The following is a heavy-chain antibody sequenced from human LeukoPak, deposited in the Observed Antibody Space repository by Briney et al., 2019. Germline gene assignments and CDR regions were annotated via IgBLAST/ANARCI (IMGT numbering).Heavy chain of an antibody. Sequence: GGSLRLSCAASGFTFSSYSMNWARQAPGKGLEWVSDIGSSDNRISYADSVKGRFTISRDIAKNSLYLQVNSLRAEDTAVYYCAREIVAGTFDSWGQGTLVTVSS. J-gene: IGHJ4*02. D-gene: IGHD6-19*01. CDR2: IGSSDNRI. CDR3: AREIVAGTFDS. CDR1: GFTFSSYS. V-gene: IGHV3-48*04.